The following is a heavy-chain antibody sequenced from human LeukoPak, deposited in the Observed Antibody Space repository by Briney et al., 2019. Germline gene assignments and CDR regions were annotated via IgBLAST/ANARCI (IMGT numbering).Heavy chain of an antibody. V-gene: IGHV3-15*01. CDR1: GFTFSNAW. Sequence: GGSLRLSCAASGFTFSNAWMNWVRQAPGKGLEWVGRIKSKTDGGTTDYAAPVKGRFTISRDDSKNTLYLQMNSLKNEDTAVYYCTTDTLGYCSSTSCYGSYYYYYYGMDVWGKGTTVTVSS. CDR2: IKSKTDGGTT. J-gene: IGHJ6*04. CDR3: TTDTLGYCSSTSCYGSYYYYYYGMDV. D-gene: IGHD2-2*01.